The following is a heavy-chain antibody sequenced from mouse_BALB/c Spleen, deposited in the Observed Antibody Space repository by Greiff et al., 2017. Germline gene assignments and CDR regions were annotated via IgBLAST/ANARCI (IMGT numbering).Heavy chain of an antibody. CDR1: GFTFSDFY. CDR3: ARDAPKWAWFAY. J-gene: IGHJ3*01. V-gene: IGHV7-1*02. Sequence: DVKLVESGGGLVQPGGSLRLSCATSGFTFSDFYMEWVRQPPGKRLEWIAASRNKANDYTTEYSASVKGRFIVSRDTSQSILYLQMNALRAEDTAIYYCARDAPKWAWFAYWGQGTLVTVSA. CDR2: SRNKANDYTT.